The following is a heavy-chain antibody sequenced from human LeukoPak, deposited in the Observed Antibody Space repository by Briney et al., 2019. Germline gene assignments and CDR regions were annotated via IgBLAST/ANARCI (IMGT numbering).Heavy chain of an antibody. CDR3: ARDWCSSTSCYAVFDY. V-gene: IGHV1-18*01. D-gene: IGHD2-2*01. J-gene: IGHJ4*02. Sequence: ASVKVSCKASGYTFTSYGISWVRQAPGQGLEWRGWISAYNGNTNYAQKLQGRVTMTTDTSTSTAYMELRSLRSDDTAVYYCARDWCSSTSCYAVFDYWGQGTLVTVSS. CDR1: GYTFTSYG. CDR2: ISAYNGNT.